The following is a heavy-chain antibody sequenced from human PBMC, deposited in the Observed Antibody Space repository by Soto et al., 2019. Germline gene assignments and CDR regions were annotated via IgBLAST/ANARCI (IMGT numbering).Heavy chain of an antibody. D-gene: IGHD1-26*01. V-gene: IGHV3-23*01. CDR3: AKNQGVELVPLATVDWFDP. J-gene: IGHJ5*02. Sequence: PGGSLRLSCAASGFIFENFGMSWVRQAPGKGLEWISSISGSGFKKYYADSVKGRFTISRDISKSTVYLELNNLSAEDTAVYHCAKNQGVELVPLATVDWFDPWGQGSVVTVSS. CDR1: GFIFENFG. CDR2: ISGSGFKK.